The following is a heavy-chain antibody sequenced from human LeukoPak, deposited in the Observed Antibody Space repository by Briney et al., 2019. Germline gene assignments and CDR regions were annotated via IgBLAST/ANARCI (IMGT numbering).Heavy chain of an antibody. J-gene: IGHJ6*02. V-gene: IGHV3-48*04. Sequence: PGGSLRLSCAASGFTFSSYSMNWVRQAPGKGLEWVSYISSSSSAIYYADSVKGRFTISRDNAKNSLYLQMNSLRAEDTAVYYCARDHPHNGMDVWGQGTTVTVSS. CDR3: ARDHPHNGMDV. CDR1: GFTFSSYS. CDR2: ISSSSSAI.